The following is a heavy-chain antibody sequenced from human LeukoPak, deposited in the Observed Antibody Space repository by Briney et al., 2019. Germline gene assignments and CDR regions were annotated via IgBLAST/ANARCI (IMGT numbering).Heavy chain of an antibody. V-gene: IGHV1-2*02. CDR2: INPNSGGT. J-gene: IGHJ5*02. Sequence: GASVKVSCKASGYTFIGYYMHWVRRAPGQGLEWMGWINPNSGGTNYAQKFQGRVTMTRDTSISTAYMELSRLRSEDTALYYCARGRPYNSGVPPWFDPWGQGTLVTVSS. CDR3: ARGRPYNSGVPPWFDP. CDR1: GYTFIGYY. D-gene: IGHD6-19*01.